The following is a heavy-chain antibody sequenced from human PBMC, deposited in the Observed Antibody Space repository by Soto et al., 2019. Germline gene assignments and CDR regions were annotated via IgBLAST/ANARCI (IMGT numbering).Heavy chain of an antibody. D-gene: IGHD3-22*01. Sequence: GASVKVSCKASGYTFTSYYMHWVRQAPGQGLEWMGIINPSGGSTSYARKFQGRVTMTRDTSTSTVYMELSSLRSEDTAVYYCAIGYYYDSSGYLYYYYGMDVWGQGTTVTVSS. CDR2: INPSGGST. CDR1: GYTFTSYY. J-gene: IGHJ6*02. V-gene: IGHV1-46*01. CDR3: AIGYYYDSSGYLYYYYGMDV.